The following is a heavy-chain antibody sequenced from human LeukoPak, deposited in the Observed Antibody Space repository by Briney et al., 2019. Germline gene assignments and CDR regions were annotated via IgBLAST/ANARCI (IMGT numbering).Heavy chain of an antibody. CDR2: INSDGSWT. V-gene: IGHV3-74*01. Sequence: GGSLRLSCAASGNYWMHWVRQAPGKGLVWVSHINSDGSWTSYADSVKGRLTITKDNAKNTVYLQMNSLRAEDTAVYYCVSFYETYWGRGTLVTVSS. J-gene: IGHJ4*02. CDR1: GNYW. D-gene: IGHD2/OR15-2a*01. CDR3: VSFYETY.